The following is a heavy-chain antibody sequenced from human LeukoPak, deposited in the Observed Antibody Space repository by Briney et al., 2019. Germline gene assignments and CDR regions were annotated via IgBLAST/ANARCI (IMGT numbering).Heavy chain of an antibody. CDR3: ASRTTVTSYYFDY. Sequence: SETLSLTCTVSGYSISSGDYWGWIRQPPGKGLEWIGSLYVGGSTYYNPSLKSRVTISVDTSKNQFSLKLSSVTAADTAVYYCASRTTVTSYYFDYWGQGTLVTVSS. CDR1: GYSISSGDY. V-gene: IGHV4-38-2*02. J-gene: IGHJ4*02. D-gene: IGHD4-17*01. CDR2: LYVGGST.